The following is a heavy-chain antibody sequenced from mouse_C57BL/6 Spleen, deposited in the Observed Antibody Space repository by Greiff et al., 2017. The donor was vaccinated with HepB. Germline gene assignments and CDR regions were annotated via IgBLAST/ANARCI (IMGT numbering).Heavy chain of an antibody. V-gene: IGHV1-55*01. CDR2: IYPGSGST. Sequence: QVQLKQPGAELVKPGASVKMSCKASGYTFTSYWITWVKQRPGQGLEWIGDIYPGSGSTNYNEKFKSKATLTVDTSSSTAYMQLSSLTSEDSAVYYCAREDGNYRAMDYWGQGTSVTVSS. J-gene: IGHJ4*01. CDR3: AREDGNYRAMDY. CDR1: GYTFTSYW. D-gene: IGHD2-1*01.